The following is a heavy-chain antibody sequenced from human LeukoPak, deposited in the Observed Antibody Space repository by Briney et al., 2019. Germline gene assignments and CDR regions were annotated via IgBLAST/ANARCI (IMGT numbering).Heavy chain of an antibody. CDR2: ISGSGGST. J-gene: IGHJ4*02. CDR3: AKDLSDSGWYDY. CDR1: GFTFSSYA. Sequence: SGGSLRLSCAASGFTFSSYAMSWVRQAPGKGLEWVSAISGSGGSTYYADSVKGRFTISRDNSKNTLYLQMNSLRAEDTAVYYCAKDLSDSGWYDYWGQGTLVTVSS. D-gene: IGHD6-19*01. V-gene: IGHV3-23*01.